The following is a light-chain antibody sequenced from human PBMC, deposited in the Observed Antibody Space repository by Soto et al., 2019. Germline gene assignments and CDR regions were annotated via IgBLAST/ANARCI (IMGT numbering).Light chain of an antibody. J-gene: IGKJ2*01. CDR1: QGISSY. CDR3: QQYLSYPYT. Sequence: AIRMTQSPSSFSPSTGDRVTITCRASQGISSYLAWYQQKPGKAPKLLIYAAATLQRGAPSRFSASGSGTDFTLTISRLQSEDFATYYCQQYLSYPYTFGQGTKLEI. CDR2: AAA. V-gene: IGKV1-8*01.